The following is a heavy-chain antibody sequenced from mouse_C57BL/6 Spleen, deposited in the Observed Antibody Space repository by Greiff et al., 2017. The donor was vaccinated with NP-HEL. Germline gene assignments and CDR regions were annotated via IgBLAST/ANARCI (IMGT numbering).Heavy chain of an antibody. D-gene: IGHD1-1*01. V-gene: IGHV1-72*01. CDR3: ARGVDYYGSSYAMDY. CDR1: GYTFTSYW. Sequence: QVQLQQPGAELVKPGASVKLSCKASGYTFTSYWMHWVKQRPGRGLEWIGRIDPNSGGTKYNEKFKSKATLTVDKPSSTAYMQISSLTSEDSAVYYCARGVDYYGSSYAMDYWGQGTSVTVSS. J-gene: IGHJ4*01. CDR2: IDPNSGGT.